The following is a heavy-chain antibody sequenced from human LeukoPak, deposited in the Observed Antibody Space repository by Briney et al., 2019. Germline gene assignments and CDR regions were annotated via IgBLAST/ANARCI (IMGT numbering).Heavy chain of an antibody. CDR1: GGSISSYY. CDR2: IYYSGST. Sequence: SETLSLTCTVSGGSISSYYWSWIRQPPGKGLEWIGYIYYSGSTNYNPSLKSRVTISVDASKNQFSLKLSSVTAADTAVYYCARSRTPSGSYLPFFNWGQGTLVTVSS. CDR3: ARSRTPSGSYLPFFN. J-gene: IGHJ4*02. V-gene: IGHV4-59*01. D-gene: IGHD3-10*01.